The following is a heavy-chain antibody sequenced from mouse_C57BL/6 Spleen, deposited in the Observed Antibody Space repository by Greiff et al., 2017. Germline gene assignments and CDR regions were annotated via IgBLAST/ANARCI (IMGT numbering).Heavy chain of an antibody. Sequence: EVMLVESGGDLVKPGGSLKLSCAASGFTFSSYGMSWVRQTPDKRLEWVATISSGGSYTYYPDSVKGRFTISRDNAKNTLYLQMSSLKSEDTAMYYCAREVTAQATYFDYWGQGTTLTVSS. J-gene: IGHJ2*01. V-gene: IGHV5-6*01. CDR1: GFTFSSYG. CDR3: AREVTAQATYFDY. D-gene: IGHD3-2*02. CDR2: ISSGGSYT.